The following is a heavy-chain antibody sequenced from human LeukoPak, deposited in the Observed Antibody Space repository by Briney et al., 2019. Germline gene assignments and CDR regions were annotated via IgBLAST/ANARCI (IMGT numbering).Heavy chain of an antibody. J-gene: IGHJ4*02. Sequence: SVKVSCKASGGTFSSYAISWVRQAPGQGLEWMGGIIPIFGTANYAQKFQGRVTITADESTSTAYMELSSLRSEDTAVYYCARSRGIPEYYCDYWGQGTLVTVSS. D-gene: IGHD2-21*01. V-gene: IGHV1-69*13. CDR2: IIPIFGTA. CDR3: ARSRGIPEYYCDY. CDR1: GGTFSSYA.